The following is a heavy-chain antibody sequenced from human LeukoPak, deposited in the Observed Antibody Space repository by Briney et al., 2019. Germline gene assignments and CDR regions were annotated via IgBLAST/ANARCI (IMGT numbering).Heavy chain of an antibody. CDR1: GGSFSGYY. J-gene: IGHJ4*02. Sequence: SETLSLTCAVYGGSFSGYYWSWIRQPPGKGLEWIGEINHSGSTNYNPSLKSRVTISVDTSKNLFSLKLSSVTAADTAVYYCARGRGGTRYDFWSGYGYFDYWGQGTLVTVSS. V-gene: IGHV4-34*01. CDR3: ARGRGGTRYDFWSGYGYFDY. CDR2: INHSGST. D-gene: IGHD3-3*01.